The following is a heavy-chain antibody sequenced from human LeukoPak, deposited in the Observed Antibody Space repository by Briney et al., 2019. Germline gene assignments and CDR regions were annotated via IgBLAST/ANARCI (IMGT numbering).Heavy chain of an antibody. J-gene: IGHJ4*02. CDR1: GFTFSSYA. V-gene: IGHV3-23*01. CDR3: AKDLDIGVVPAAVYFDY. D-gene: IGHD2-2*03. CDR2: ISGSGGST. Sequence: PGGSLRLSCAASGFTFSSYAMSWVRQAPGKGLEWVSAISGSGGSTYYADSVKGRFTISRDNSKNTLYLQMNSLRAEDTALYYCAKDLDIGVVPAAVYFDYWGQGPLVTVSS.